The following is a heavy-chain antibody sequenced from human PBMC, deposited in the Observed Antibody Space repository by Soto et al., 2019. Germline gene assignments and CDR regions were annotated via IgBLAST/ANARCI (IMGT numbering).Heavy chain of an antibody. V-gene: IGHV4-34*01. CDR3: ARGSSGWYYYYGMDV. CDR1: GGSFSGYY. J-gene: IGHJ6*02. CDR2: INHSGST. Sequence: NPSETLSLTCAVYGGSFSGYYWSWIRQPPGKGLERIGEINHSGSTNYNPSLKSRVTISVDTSKNQFSLKLSSVTAADTAVYYCARGSSGWYYYYGMDVWGQGTTVTVSS. D-gene: IGHD6-19*01.